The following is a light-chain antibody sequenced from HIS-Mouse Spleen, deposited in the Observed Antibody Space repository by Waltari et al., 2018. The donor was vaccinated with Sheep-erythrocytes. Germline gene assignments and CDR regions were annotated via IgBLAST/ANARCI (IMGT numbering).Light chain of an antibody. Sequence: VSLGERATINCKSSQSVLYSSNNKNYLAWYQQKPGQPPKLLIYWASTRESGVPDRFSGSGSGTDFTLTISSLQAEDVAVYYCQQYYSTLTFGGGTKVEIK. CDR1: QSVLYSSNNKNY. CDR3: QQYYSTLT. J-gene: IGKJ4*01. V-gene: IGKV4-1*01. CDR2: WAS.